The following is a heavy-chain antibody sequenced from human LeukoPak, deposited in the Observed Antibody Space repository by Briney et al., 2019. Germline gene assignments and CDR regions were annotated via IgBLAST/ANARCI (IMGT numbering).Heavy chain of an antibody. CDR1: GGSISSYY. CDR3: ARKLPERYCSSTSCYDSYYYMDV. J-gene: IGHJ6*03. D-gene: IGHD2-2*01. V-gene: IGHV4-4*07. CDR2: IYTSGST. Sequence: SETLSLTCTVSGGSISSYYWSWIRQPAGKGLEWIGRIYTSGSTNYNPSLKSRVTISVDKSKNQFSLKLSSVTVADTAVYYCARKLPERYCSSTSCYDSYYYMDVWGKGTTVTVSS.